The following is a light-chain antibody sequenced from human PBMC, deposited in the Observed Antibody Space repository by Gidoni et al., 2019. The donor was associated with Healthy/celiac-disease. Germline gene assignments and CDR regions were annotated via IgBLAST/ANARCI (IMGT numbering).Light chain of an antibody. CDR2: DAS. CDR3: QQFGA. Sequence: GDRVTITCRASQGISSALAWYQQKQGKAPKLLIYDASSLESGVPSRFSGSGSGTDFTLTISSLQPEDFATYYCQQFGAFGGGTKVEI. CDR1: QGISSA. V-gene: IGKV1-13*02. J-gene: IGKJ4*01.